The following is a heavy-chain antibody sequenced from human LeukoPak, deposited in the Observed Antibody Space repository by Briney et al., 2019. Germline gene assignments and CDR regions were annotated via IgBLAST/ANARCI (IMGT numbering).Heavy chain of an antibody. J-gene: IGHJ4*02. CDR3: ARHIGPGWAFDY. D-gene: IGHD6-19*01. V-gene: IGHV1-2*02. CDR2: INPNSGGT. Sequence: GASVKVSCKASGYTFTSYGISWVRQAPGQGLEWMGWINPNSGGTNYAQKFQGRVTMTRDTSISTAYMELSRLRSDDTAVYYCARHIGPGWAFDYWGQGTLVTVSS. CDR1: GYTFTSYG.